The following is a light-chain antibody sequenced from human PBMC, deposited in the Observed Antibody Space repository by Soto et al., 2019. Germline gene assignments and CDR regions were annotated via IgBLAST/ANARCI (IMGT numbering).Light chain of an antibody. CDR3: QQSFKTPLP. CDR2: AAS. Sequence: DIEMTQSPASLSASVGDTVTLTCRTSQSVTTYLNWYQQKPGKAPKLLIYAASRLQSGVPLRFRGSGFGTDFTLTITNLQPEDFGTYYCQQSFKTPLPFGGGTKVDIK. J-gene: IGKJ4*01. CDR1: QSVTTY. V-gene: IGKV1-39*01.